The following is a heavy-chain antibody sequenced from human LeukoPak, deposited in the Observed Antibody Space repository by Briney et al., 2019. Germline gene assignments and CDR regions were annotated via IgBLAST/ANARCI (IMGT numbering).Heavy chain of an antibody. V-gene: IGHV1-2*04. D-gene: IGHD2-2*01. CDR2: INPNSGGT. J-gene: IGHJ6*02. CDR1: GYTFTCYY. CDR3: AREDIVVVPAAYGMDV. Sequence: ASVKVSCKASGYTFTCYYMHWVRQAPGQGLEWMGWINPNSGGTNYAQKFQGWVTMTRDTSISTAYMELSRLRSDDTAVYYCAREDIVVVPAAYGMDVWGQGTTVTVSS.